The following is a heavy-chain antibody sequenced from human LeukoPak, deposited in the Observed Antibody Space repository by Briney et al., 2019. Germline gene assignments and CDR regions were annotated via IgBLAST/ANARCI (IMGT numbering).Heavy chain of an antibody. CDR3: AKTSLLGDYFDY. V-gene: IGHV3-7*03. Sequence: PGGSLRLSCAASGFTFSSYWMSWVRQAPGKGLEWVANIKQDGSEKYYVDSVKGRFTISRDNSKNTLYLQMNSLRAEDTAVYYCAKTSLLGDYFDYWGQGTLVTVSS. CDR2: IKQDGSEK. D-gene: IGHD3-16*01. J-gene: IGHJ4*02. CDR1: GFTFSSYW.